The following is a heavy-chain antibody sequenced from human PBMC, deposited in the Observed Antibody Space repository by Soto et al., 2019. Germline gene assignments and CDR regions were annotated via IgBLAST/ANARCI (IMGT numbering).Heavy chain of an antibody. D-gene: IGHD6-6*01. CDR1: GFSLSTGGVG. CDR3: AHRASYSSSPSDFDY. V-gene: IGHV2-5*02. CDR2: IYWDDDK. J-gene: IGHJ4*02. Sequence: QITLKESGPPLVKPTQTLTLTCTFSGFSLSTGGVGVGWIRQPPGNALEWLALIYWDDDKRYSPSLKSRLTITKDTSKNQVVLTMTNMDPVDTATYYCAHRASYSSSPSDFDYWGQGTLVTVSS.